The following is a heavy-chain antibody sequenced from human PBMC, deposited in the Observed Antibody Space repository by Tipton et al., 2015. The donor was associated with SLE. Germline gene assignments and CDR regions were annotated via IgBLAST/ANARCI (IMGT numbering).Heavy chain of an antibody. CDR3: ARGPGSQSGEAFDI. D-gene: IGHD1-26*01. J-gene: IGHJ3*02. V-gene: IGHV4-61*02. CDR1: GDSISTGNYY. Sequence: TLSLTCTVSGDSISTGNYYWSWIRQSAGKGLEWIGRIYPTMSTNYNPSLKSQVTMSIDTSKNQFSLKLSSVAAADTAVYYCARGPGSQSGEAFDIWGQGTMVTVSS. CDR2: IYPTMST.